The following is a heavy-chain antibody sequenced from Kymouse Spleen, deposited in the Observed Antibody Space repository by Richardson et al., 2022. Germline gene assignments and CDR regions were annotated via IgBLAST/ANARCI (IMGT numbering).Heavy chain of an antibody. V-gene: IGHV4-34*01. CDR3: ARGLYYYGSGSSFDY. D-gene: IGHD3-10*01. J-gene: IGHJ4*02. CDR2: INHSGST. CDR1: GGSFSGYY. Sequence: QVQLQQWGAGLLKPSETLSLTCAVYGGSFSGYYWSWIRQPPGKGLEWIGEINHSGSTNYNPSLKSRVTISVDTSKNQFSLKLSSVTAADTAVYYCARGLYYYGSGSSFDYWGQGTLVTVSS.